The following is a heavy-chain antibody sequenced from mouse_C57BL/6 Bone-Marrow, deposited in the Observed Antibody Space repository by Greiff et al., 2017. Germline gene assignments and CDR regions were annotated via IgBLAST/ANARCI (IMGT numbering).Heavy chain of an antibody. Sequence: QVQLQQPGAELVMPGASVKLSCKASGYTFTSYWMHWVKQRPGQGLEWIGEIDPSDSYTNYNQKFKGKSTLTVDKSSSTAYMQLSSLTSEDSAVYYCARERDDYDELAYWGQGTLVTVSA. D-gene: IGHD2-4*01. V-gene: IGHV1-69*01. CDR1: GYTFTSYW. CDR3: ARERDDYDELAY. J-gene: IGHJ3*01. CDR2: IDPSDSYT.